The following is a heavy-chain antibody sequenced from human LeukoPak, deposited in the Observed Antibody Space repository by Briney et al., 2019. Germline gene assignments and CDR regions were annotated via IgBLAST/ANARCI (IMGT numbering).Heavy chain of an antibody. CDR1: GFTFDDYA. J-gene: IGHJ4*02. V-gene: IGHV3-9*01. D-gene: IGHD4-11*01. Sequence: GGSLRLSCAASGFTFDDYAMHWVRQAPGKGLEWVSGISWNSGSIGYADSVKGRFTISRDNAKNSLYLQMNSLRAEDTALYYCAKDLNDYPDYWGQGTLVTVSS. CDR2: ISWNSGSI. CDR3: AKDLNDYPDY.